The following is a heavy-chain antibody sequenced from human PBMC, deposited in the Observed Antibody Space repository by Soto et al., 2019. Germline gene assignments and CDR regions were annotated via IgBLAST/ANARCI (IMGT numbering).Heavy chain of an antibody. V-gene: IGHV3-30*18. CDR2: ISYDGSNK. Sequence: QVQLVESGGGVVQPGRSLRLSCAASGFTFSSYGMHWVRQAPGKGLEWVAVISYDGSNKYYADSVKGRFTISRDNSKNTLYLQMNSLRAEGTAVYYCAKDLSHYYDSIVGDNWFDPWGQGTLATVSS. J-gene: IGHJ5*02. D-gene: IGHD3-22*01. CDR3: AKDLSHYYDSIVGDNWFDP. CDR1: GFTFSSYG.